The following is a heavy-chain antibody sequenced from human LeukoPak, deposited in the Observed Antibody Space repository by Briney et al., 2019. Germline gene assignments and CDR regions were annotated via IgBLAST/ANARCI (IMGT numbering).Heavy chain of an antibody. CDR3: AKDGRYQLLWDFDY. J-gene: IGHJ4*02. Sequence: GGSLRLSCAASGFTFSSYGMHWVRQAPGKGLEWVAVISYDGSNKYYADSVKGRFTISRDNSKNTLYLQMNSLRAEDTAVYYCAKDGRYQLLWDFDYWGQGTLVTVSS. V-gene: IGHV3-30*18. CDR2: ISYDGSNK. D-gene: IGHD2-2*01. CDR1: GFTFSSYG.